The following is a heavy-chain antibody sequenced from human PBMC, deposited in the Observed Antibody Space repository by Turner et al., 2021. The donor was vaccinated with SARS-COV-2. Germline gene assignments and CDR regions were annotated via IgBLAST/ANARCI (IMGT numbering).Heavy chain of an antibody. D-gene: IGHD6-13*01. V-gene: IGHV4-59*01. J-gene: IGHJ4*02. CDR2: MYASGST. Sequence: QVQLQESGPGLVKPSETLSLPCTVSGGSMISYYWSWIRQPPGKGLEWIAYMYASGSTFYNASLKSRVTISGDAYKNQFSLRVTSVTAADTAVYYCARFTPAGGNDYWGQGTLVTVSS. CDR1: GGSMISYY. CDR3: ARFTPAGGNDY.